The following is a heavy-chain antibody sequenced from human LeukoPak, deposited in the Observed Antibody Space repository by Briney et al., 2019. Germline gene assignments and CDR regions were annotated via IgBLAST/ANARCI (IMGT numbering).Heavy chain of an antibody. J-gene: IGHJ6*02. CDR2: ISYDGSNK. CDR1: GFTFSSYA. V-gene: IGHV3-30-3*01. D-gene: IGHD2-15*01. Sequence: GRSLRLSCAASGFTFSSYAMHWVRQAPGKWLEWVAVISYDGSNKYYADSVKGRFTISRYNCKNTLYLQMNSLRAEDTAVYYCAREGNIVVVVAAPWIRRGMDVWGQGTTVTVSS. CDR3: AREGNIVVVVAAPWIRRGMDV.